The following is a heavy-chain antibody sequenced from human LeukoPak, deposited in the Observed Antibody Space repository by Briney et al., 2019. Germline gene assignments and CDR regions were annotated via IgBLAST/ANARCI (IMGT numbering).Heavy chain of an antibody. Sequence: GGSLRLSCAASGFTFSSYGMHWVRQAPGKGLEWVAFIRYDGSNKYYTDSVKGRFTISRDNSKNTLYLQMNSLRAEDTAVYYCASEVATVTTSRGLCYWGQGTLVTVSS. CDR3: ASEVATVTTSRGLCY. J-gene: IGHJ4*02. CDR2: IRYDGSNK. D-gene: IGHD4-17*01. V-gene: IGHV3-30*02. CDR1: GFTFSSYG.